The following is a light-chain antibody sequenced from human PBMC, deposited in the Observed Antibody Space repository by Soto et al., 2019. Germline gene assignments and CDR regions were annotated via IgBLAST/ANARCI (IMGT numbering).Light chain of an antibody. V-gene: IGKV1-33*01. J-gene: IGKJ2*01. CDR1: QDISKY. CDR3: KQYENFPRT. CDR2: DAS. Sequence: DIQMTQSPSSLSASVGDRVTITCQASQDISKYLNWFQQRPGKAPRLLIYDASKLETGVPSRYSGRGVGTDFTFIISSLQPEDIATYYCKQYENFPRTFGQGNKLEIK.